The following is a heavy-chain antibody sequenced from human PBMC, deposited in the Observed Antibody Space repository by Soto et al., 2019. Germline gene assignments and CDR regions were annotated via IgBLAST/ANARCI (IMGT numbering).Heavy chain of an antibody. CDR1: GGSISGYY. J-gene: IGHJ6*03. V-gene: IGHV4-59*01. Sequence: SETLSLTCSVSGGSISGYYWSWIRQSPGKGLEWIGYIYYSGNTNYNPSLKSRVTISVDTSQNQFSLKLTSMIAADTAVYYCATGYYYYYMDVWGKGTTVTVSS. CDR2: IYYSGNT. CDR3: ATGYYYYYMDV.